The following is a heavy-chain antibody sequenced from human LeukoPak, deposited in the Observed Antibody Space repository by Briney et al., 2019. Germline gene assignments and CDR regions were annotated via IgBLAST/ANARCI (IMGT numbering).Heavy chain of an antibody. J-gene: IGHJ5*02. D-gene: IGHD2-2*01. CDR3: AREYCSSTSCYRNWFDP. V-gene: IGHV1-69*13. CDR1: GGTFSSYA. CDR2: IIPIFGTA. Sequence: GASVTVSCKASGGTFSSYAISWVRQAPGQGVEWMGGIIPIFGTANYAQKFQGRVTITADESTSTAYMELSSLRSEDTAVYYCAREYCSSTSCYRNWFDPWGQGTLVTVSS.